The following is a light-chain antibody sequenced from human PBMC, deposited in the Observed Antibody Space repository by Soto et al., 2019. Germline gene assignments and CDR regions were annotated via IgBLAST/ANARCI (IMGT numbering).Light chain of an antibody. CDR2: DAS. CDR1: QHISTY. CDR3: QQYNSWWT. V-gene: IGKV1-5*01. Sequence: DIQMTQSPSTLAASVGDRVTITCRASQHISTYLAWYQQKPGKAPKLLIYDASGLESGVPSRFSGSGSGTEFTLASSSLQPDDFATYYCQQYNSWWTFGQGTKVEIK. J-gene: IGKJ1*01.